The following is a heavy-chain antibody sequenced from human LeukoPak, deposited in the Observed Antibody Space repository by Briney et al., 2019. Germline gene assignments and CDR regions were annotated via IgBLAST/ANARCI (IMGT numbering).Heavy chain of an antibody. Sequence: GGSLRLSCSASGFTFSTYAMHWVRQAPGKGLEHVSATTSDGGSTYYADSVKGRFTLSRDNSKNTLFLQMSSLRAEDTAIYYCAKAALRYQLLSSLDYWGQGTLVTVSS. CDR1: GFTFSTYA. D-gene: IGHD2-2*01. J-gene: IGHJ4*02. V-gene: IGHV3-64D*06. CDR3: AKAALRYQLLSSLDY. CDR2: TTSDGGST.